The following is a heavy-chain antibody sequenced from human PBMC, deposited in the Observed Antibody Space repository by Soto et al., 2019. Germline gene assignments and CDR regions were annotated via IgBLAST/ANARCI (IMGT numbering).Heavy chain of an antibody. V-gene: IGHV6-1*01. CDR3: ASSSGSSWDYYYYYYMDV. CDR1: GDSVSSNSAA. Sequence: SQTLSLTCAISGDSVSSNSAAWNWIRQSPSRGLEWLGRTYYRSKWYNDYAVSVKSRITINPDTSKNQFSLQLNSVTPEDTAVYYCASSSGSSWDYYYYYYMDVWGKGTTVTVSS. D-gene: IGHD6-6*01. J-gene: IGHJ6*03. CDR2: TYYRSKWYN.